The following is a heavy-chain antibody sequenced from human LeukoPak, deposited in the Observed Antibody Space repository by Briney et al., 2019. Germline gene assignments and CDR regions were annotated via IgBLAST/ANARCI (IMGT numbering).Heavy chain of an antibody. J-gene: IGHJ5*02. CDR1: GYTFTTYY. CDR2: MDPNSGNT. V-gene: IGHV1-8*02. D-gene: IGHD3-22*01. Sequence: ASVKVSYKASGYTFTTYYMHWVRQAPGQGLEWMGWMDPNSGNTGYAQKFQGRVTMTRDTSISTAYLELTSLRSEDTAVYYCARTDYYEDRGGTNWFDPWGQGTLVTVSS. CDR3: ARTDYYEDRGGTNWFDP.